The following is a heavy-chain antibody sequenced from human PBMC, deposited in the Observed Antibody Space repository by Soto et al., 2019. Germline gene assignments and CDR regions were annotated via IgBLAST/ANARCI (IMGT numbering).Heavy chain of an antibody. CDR3: AKRALEWFNNWFDP. CDR1: GFTFSSYS. CDR2: ISSSSSTI. J-gene: IGHJ5*02. Sequence: GGSLRLSCAASGFTFSSYSMNWVRQAPGKGLEWVSYISSSSSTIYYADSVKGRFTISRDNAKNTLYLQMNSLRAEDTAVYYCAKRALEWFNNWFDPWGQGTLVTVSS. D-gene: IGHD3-3*01. V-gene: IGHV3-48*01.